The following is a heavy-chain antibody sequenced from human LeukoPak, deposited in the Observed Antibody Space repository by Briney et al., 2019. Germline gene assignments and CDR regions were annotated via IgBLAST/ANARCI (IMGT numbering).Heavy chain of an antibody. Sequence: SETLSLTCTVSGGSISSYYWSWIRQPPGKGLEWIGYIYYSGSTNYNPSLKSRVTISVDTSKNQFSLKLSSVTAADTAVYYCARGYSGSYLAYYYYYYMDVWGKGTTVTVSS. J-gene: IGHJ6*03. CDR1: GGSISSYY. V-gene: IGHV4-59*01. CDR2: IYYSGST. D-gene: IGHD1-26*01. CDR3: ARGYSGSYLAYYYYYYMDV.